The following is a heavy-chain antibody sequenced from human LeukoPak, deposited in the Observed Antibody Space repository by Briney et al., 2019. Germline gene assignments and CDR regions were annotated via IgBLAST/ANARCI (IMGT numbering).Heavy chain of an antibody. CDR1: GAPFSNYY. Sequence: PSETLSLTCTVSGAPFSNYYWSWIRQPPGKGLEWIGYIIYSGSTKYNPSLKSRVTMSADTSKNQLSLKLNSVTAADTAVYYCARVSGYDWESSFDYWGQGTLVTVSS. CDR2: IIYSGST. V-gene: IGHV4-59*01. D-gene: IGHD5-12*01. CDR3: ARVSGYDWESSFDY. J-gene: IGHJ4*02.